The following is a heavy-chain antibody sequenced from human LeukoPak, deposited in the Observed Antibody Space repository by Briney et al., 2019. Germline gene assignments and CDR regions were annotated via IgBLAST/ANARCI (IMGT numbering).Heavy chain of an antibody. CDR2: ITTSSSYM. D-gene: IGHD6-19*01. Sequence: GGSLRLSCAASGFTFSSYSMNWVRQAPGKGLEWVSSITTSSSYMFYADSVRGRFTISSDNAENSLYLQMNSLRDEDTAVYYCARDPYSGGYGAYYYYYMDVWGKGTTVTVSS. V-gene: IGHV3-21*01. J-gene: IGHJ6*03. CDR3: ARDPYSGGYGAYYYYYMDV. CDR1: GFTFSSYS.